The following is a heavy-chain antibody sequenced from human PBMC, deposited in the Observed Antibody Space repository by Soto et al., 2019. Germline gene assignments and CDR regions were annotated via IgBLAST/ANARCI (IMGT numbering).Heavy chain of an antibody. D-gene: IGHD1-26*01. J-gene: IGHJ4*02. Sequence: ASVKVSCKASGYTFTSYYMHWVRQAPGQGLEWMGIINPSGGSTSYAQKFQGRVTMTRDASTSTVYMELSSLRSEDTAVYYCARDPDVDRGSPGEFDYWGQGTLVTVSS. CDR2: INPSGGST. V-gene: IGHV1-46*01. CDR3: ARDPDVDRGSPGEFDY. CDR1: GYTFTSYY.